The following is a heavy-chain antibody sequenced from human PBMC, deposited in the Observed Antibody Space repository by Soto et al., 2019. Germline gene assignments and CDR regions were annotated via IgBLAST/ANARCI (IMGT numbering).Heavy chain of an antibody. Sequence: GASVKVSCKASGGTFSSYAISWVRQAPGQGLEWMGGIIPIFGTANYAQKFQGRVTITADESTSTAYMELSSLRSEDTAVYYCARELGYCTNGVCSPSYYYYGMDVWGQGTTVTVSS. V-gene: IGHV1-69*13. CDR2: IIPIFGTA. CDR1: GGTFSSYA. CDR3: ARELGYCTNGVCSPSYYYYGMDV. D-gene: IGHD2-8*01. J-gene: IGHJ6*02.